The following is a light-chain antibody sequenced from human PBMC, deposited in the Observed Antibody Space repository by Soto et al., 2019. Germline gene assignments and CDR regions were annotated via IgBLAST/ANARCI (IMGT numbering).Light chain of an antibody. Sequence: DIQMTQSPSSLSSSAGDRVTITCRASQNIYSYLNWYQQKPGTAPKLLIYTASNLQRGVPSKFSGSGSGTDFTLTISSLQPEDFATYYCQHSYSIPFTFGQGTKLEI. CDR1: QNIYSY. CDR3: QHSYSIPFT. J-gene: IGKJ2*01. CDR2: TAS. V-gene: IGKV1-39*01.